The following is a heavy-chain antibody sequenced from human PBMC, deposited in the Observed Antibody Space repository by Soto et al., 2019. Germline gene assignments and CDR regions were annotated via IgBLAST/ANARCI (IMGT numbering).Heavy chain of an antibody. CDR2: IYTSGST. Sequence: QVQLQESGPGLVKPSETLSLTCNVSGDSMTKYYWSWIRQPAGKGLEWIGRIYTSGSTNYNPSPKSRVTMSIDTSNNHFSLSLKSVTAADTAMYYCARTVGAAYYFDFWGQGALVTVSS. D-gene: IGHD1-26*01. CDR1: GDSMTKYY. CDR3: ARTVGAAYYFDF. J-gene: IGHJ4*02. V-gene: IGHV4-4*07.